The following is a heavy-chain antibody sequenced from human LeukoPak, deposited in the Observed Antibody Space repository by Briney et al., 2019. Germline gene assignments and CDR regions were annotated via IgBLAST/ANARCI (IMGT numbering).Heavy chain of an antibody. CDR1: GYTFTGYY. CDR3: ARGRLLWFGELLYCDY. V-gene: IGHV1-2*02. CDR2: INPNSGGT. Sequence: GASVKVSCKASGYTFTGYYMHWVRQAPGQGLEWMGWINPNSGGTNYAQKFQGRVTMTRATSISTAYMELSRLRSDDTAVYYCARGRLLWFGELLYCDYWGQGTLVTVSS. J-gene: IGHJ4*02. D-gene: IGHD3-10*01.